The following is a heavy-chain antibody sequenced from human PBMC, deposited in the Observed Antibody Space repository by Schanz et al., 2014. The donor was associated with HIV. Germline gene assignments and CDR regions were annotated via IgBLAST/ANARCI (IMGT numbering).Heavy chain of an antibody. J-gene: IGHJ4*02. Sequence: QVQLVQSGAGVKKPGASVKVSCKASGGTFMTYAISWVRQAPGQGLEWMGWISAYNGNTNYAPKFQGRVTMTRDTSTTTVYMELRSLRSDDRAVYYCARDTEGIAAAGSDYWGQGTLVTVSS. CDR2: ISAYNGNT. V-gene: IGHV1-18*01. CDR1: GGTFMTYA. D-gene: IGHD6-13*01. CDR3: ARDTEGIAAAGSDY.